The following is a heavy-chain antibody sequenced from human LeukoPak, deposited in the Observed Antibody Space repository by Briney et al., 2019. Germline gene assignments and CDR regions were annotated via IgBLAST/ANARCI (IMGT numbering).Heavy chain of an antibody. CDR1: SGSISSGDYY. J-gene: IGHJ4*02. V-gene: IGHV4-30-4*08. CDR2: IYYSGGT. D-gene: IGHD6-19*01. Sequence: SQTLSLTCTVSSGSISSGDYYWTWIRQPPGKGLEWIGYIYYSGGTYYNPSLKSRVTISVDTSKNQFSLKLSSVTAADTAVYYCARTKYSSGWYVVRSGDPFDYWGQGTLVTVSS. CDR3: ARTKYSSGWYVVRSGDPFDY.